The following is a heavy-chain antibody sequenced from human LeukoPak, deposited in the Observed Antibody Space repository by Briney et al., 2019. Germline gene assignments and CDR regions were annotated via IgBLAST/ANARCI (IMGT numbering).Heavy chain of an antibody. Sequence: GASVKVSCKASGYTFTGYYMHWVRQAPGQGLEWMGWINPNSGGTNYAQKFQGRVTMTRDTSISTAYMELSRLRSDDTAVYYCARGFGVYYYDSSGYYYDYWGQGTLVTVSS. CDR3: ARGFGVYYYDSSGYYYDY. CDR2: INPNSGGT. J-gene: IGHJ4*02. D-gene: IGHD3-22*01. V-gene: IGHV1-2*02. CDR1: GYTFTGYY.